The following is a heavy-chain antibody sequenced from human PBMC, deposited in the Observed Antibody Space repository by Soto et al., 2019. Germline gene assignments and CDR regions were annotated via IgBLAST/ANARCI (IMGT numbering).Heavy chain of an antibody. CDR1: GYTFTSYG. D-gene: IGHD2-15*01. V-gene: IGHV1-18*04. CDR3: ARDGVKSGYCSGGSCYSYAPVYYYGMDV. Sequence: GASVKVSCKASGYTFTSYGISWVRQAPGQGLEWMGWISAYNGNTNYAQKLQGRVTMTTDTSTSTAYMELRSLRSDDTAVYYCARDGVKSGYCSGGSCYSYAPVYYYGMDVWGQGTTVTVSS. CDR2: ISAYNGNT. J-gene: IGHJ6*02.